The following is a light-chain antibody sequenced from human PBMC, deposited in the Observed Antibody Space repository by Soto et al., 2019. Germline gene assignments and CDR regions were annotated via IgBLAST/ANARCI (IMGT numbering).Light chain of an antibody. CDR3: QQYCSYPLT. CDR1: QGISSY. J-gene: IGKJ4*02. CDR2: AAS. Sequence: AIRMPQSPSSFPASTAPRVTITWRASQGISSYLAWYQQKPGKAPKLLIYAASNLASGVPSRFSGSGSGTDFTLTISCLQSEDFAAYYCQQYCSYPLTFGGGTKVDIK. V-gene: IGKV1-8*01.